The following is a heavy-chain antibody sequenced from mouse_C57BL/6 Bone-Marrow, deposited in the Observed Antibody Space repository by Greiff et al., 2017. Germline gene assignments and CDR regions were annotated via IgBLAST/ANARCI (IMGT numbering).Heavy chain of an antibody. Sequence: EVMLVESGGDLVKPGGSLKLSCAASGFTFSSYGMSWVRQTPDKRLEWVATISSGGSYTYYPDSVKGRFTISRDNAKNTLYLQMSSLKSEDTAMYYCARQEAMDYWGQGTSVTVSS. V-gene: IGHV5-6*02. CDR2: ISSGGSYT. CDR3: ARQEAMDY. CDR1: GFTFSSYG. J-gene: IGHJ4*01.